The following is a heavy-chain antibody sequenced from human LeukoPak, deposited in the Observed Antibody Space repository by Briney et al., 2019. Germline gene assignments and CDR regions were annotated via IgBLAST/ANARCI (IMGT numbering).Heavy chain of an antibody. CDR2: ISSSGSSI. CDR1: GFTLSDYY. Sequence: GGSLRLSCAASGFTLSDYYMSWIRQAPGKGLEWVPYISSSGSSIYYADSVKGRFTISRDNAKNSLYLQMNSLRAEDTAVYYCARSSLEWNYYFNYYMDVWGKGTTVTVSS. J-gene: IGHJ6*03. CDR3: ARSSLEWNYYFNYYMDV. D-gene: IGHD3-3*01. V-gene: IGHV3-11*01.